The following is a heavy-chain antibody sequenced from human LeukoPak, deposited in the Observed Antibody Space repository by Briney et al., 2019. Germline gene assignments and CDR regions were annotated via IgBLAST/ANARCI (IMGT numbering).Heavy chain of an antibody. Sequence: SETLSLTCTVSGGSISGYYWSWIRQPPGKGLEWIGYIYYGGSTNYNPSLRSRLTISVDTSKNQFSLKLSSVTAADTTVYYCAGAETYYYDSGWFDPWGQGTLVTVSS. CDR3: AGAETYYYDSGWFDP. J-gene: IGHJ5*02. CDR2: IYYGGST. CDR1: GGSISGYY. V-gene: IGHV4-59*12. D-gene: IGHD3-22*01.